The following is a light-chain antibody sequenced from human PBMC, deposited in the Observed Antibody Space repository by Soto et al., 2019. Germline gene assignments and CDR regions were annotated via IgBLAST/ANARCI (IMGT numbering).Light chain of an antibody. Sequence: QSVLTQPASVSGSPGQSITISCTGTSSDFGSYNLVSWYQQHPGKAPKLMIYEDSKRPSGVSNRFSGSKSGNTASLTISGLQAEDDADYYCCSYAGSSTYVFGNGTKVTVL. CDR1: SSDFGSYNL. V-gene: IGLV2-23*01. J-gene: IGLJ1*01. CDR3: CSYAGSSTYV. CDR2: EDS.